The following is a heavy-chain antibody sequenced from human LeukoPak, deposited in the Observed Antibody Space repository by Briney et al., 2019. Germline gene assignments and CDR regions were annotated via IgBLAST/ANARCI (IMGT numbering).Heavy chain of an antibody. J-gene: IGHJ3*02. D-gene: IGHD3-22*01. CDR1: GFAFSNYW. Sequence: PGGSLRLSCAASGFAFSNYWIHWVRQAPGKGLEWVSSISSSSSYIYYADSVKGRFTISRDNAKNSLYLQMNSLRAEDTAAYYCARDDPYYYNSSGSSPAFDIWGQGTMVTVSS. CDR3: ARDDPYYYNSSGSSPAFDI. V-gene: IGHV3-21*01. CDR2: ISSSSSYI.